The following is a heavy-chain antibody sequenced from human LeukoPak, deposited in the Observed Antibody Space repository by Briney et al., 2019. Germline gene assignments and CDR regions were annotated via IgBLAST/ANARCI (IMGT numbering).Heavy chain of an antibody. CDR2: INGGGGST. J-gene: IGHJ4*02. V-gene: IGHV3-23*01. CDR1: GFTFNNYG. Sequence: GGTLRLSCAASGFTFNNYGMSWVRQAPGKGLEWVSGINGGGGSTYYADSVKGRFTISRDNSKNTLYLQMNSLRAEDTAVYYCAKGVRGWSTFDYWGQGTLVTVSS. D-gene: IGHD6-19*01. CDR3: AKGVRGWSTFDY.